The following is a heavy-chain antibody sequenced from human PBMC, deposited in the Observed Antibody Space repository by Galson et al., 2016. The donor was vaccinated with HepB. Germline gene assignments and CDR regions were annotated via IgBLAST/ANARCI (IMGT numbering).Heavy chain of an antibody. D-gene: IGHD2-21*02. V-gene: IGHV1-8*01. Sequence: SVKVSCKAPGYTFSTYDINWVRQATGQGLERMGWMNPKGGDTGYSQKFQGRVTMTMSTSMSTAYMELSSLRSEDTAVYYCVSCGADCRMYYFNYWGHGTLVTVSS. J-gene: IGHJ4*01. CDR3: VSCGADCRMYYFNY. CDR1: GYTFSTYD. CDR2: MNPKGGDT.